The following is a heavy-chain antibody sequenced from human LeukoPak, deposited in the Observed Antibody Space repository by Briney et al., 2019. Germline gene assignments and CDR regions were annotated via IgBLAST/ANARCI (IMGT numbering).Heavy chain of an antibody. J-gene: IGHJ6*03. Sequence: SVKVSCKASGGTFSSYAMSWVRQAPGQGLEWMGGIIPIIGTANYAQKFQGRVSITTDESTSTAYMELSSLRPEDTAVYYCARGITMVRGVIIPPPYYYYMDVWGKGTTVTVSS. CDR2: IIPIIGTA. CDR1: GGTFSSYA. D-gene: IGHD3-10*01. V-gene: IGHV1-69*05. CDR3: ARGITMVRGVIIPPPYYYYMDV.